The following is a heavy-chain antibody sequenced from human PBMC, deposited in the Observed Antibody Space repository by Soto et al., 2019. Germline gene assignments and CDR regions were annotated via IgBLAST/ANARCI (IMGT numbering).Heavy chain of an antibody. CDR1: GFTFSSYW. D-gene: IGHD6-13*01. CDR3: ARQGGYSSSWYGFDY. V-gene: IGHV3-74*01. J-gene: IGHJ4*02. CDR2: INSDGSST. Sequence: GGSLRLSCAASGFTFSSYWMHWVRQAPGKGLVWVSRINSDGSSTSYADSVKGRFTISRDNAKNTLYLQMNSLRAEDTAVYYCARQGGYSSSWYGFDYWGQGTLVTVSS.